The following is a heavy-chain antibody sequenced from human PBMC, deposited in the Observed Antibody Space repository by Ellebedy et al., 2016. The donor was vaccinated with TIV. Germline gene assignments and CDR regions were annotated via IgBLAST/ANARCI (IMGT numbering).Heavy chain of an antibody. CDR3: ARDGVDGMDV. Sequence: PSETLSLTCTVSGGSISSDYWTWIRQTPGKGLEWIGNIDYSGITKDNPSLKSRITIAIDRSKNQFYLKLGSASAADTAVYFCARDGVDGMDVWGQGTTVVVSS. D-gene: IGHD2-15*01. J-gene: IGHJ6*02. CDR2: IDYSGIT. CDR1: GGSISSDY. V-gene: IGHV4-59*01.